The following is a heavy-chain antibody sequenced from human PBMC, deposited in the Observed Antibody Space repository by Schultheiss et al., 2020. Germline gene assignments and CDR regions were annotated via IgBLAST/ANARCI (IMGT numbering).Heavy chain of an antibody. Sequence: CGSLRLSCAASGFTFRSYWMHWVRQAPGKGLVWVSRINSDGSSTSYADSVKGRFTISRDNAKNTLYLQMNSLRAEDTAVYYCARGGSAYYYYYGMDVWGQGTTVTVSS. D-gene: IGHD3-10*01. CDR1: GFTFRSYW. CDR3: ARGGSAYYYYYGMDV. J-gene: IGHJ6*02. V-gene: IGHV3-74*01. CDR2: INSDGSST.